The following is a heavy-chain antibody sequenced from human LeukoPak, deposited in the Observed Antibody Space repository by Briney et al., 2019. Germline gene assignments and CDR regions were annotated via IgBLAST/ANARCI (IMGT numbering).Heavy chain of an antibody. J-gene: IGHJ4*02. V-gene: IGHV1-8*01. CDR3: ARGITIFGVVIIELDY. CDR1: GHTFTSYD. CDR2: MNPNSGNT. Sequence: ASVKVSCKASGHTFTSYDINWVRQATGQGLEWMGWMNPNSGNTGYAQKFQGRVTMTRNTSISTAYMELSSLRSEDTAVYYCARGITIFGVVIIELDYWGQGTLVTVSS. D-gene: IGHD3-3*01.